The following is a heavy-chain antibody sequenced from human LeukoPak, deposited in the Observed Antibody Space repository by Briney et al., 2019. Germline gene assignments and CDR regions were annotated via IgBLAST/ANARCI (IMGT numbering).Heavy chain of an antibody. CDR2: IKSKTDGGTT. V-gene: IGHV3-15*01. CDR1: GFTFTNAW. CDR3: TTNANALGVN. Sequence: PGGSLRLSCAASGFTFTNAWMSWVRQAPGKGLEWVGRIKSKTDGGTTDYAAPVKGRFTISRDDSKNTLYLQMNSLKAEYTAMYSGTTNANALGVNWGRETLFTASS. J-gene: IGHJ4*02. D-gene: IGHD3-10*01.